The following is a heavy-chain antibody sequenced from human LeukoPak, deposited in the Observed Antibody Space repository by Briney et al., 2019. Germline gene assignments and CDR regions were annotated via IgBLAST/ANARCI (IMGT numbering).Heavy chain of an antibody. CDR2: ITGSGGST. Sequence: GASLRLSCAASGFTFSNYAMSWVRQAPGKGLEWVSAITGSGGSTYYADSVKGRFTISRDNSKNTLYLQMNSLRAEDTAVYYCAKDRAYSSSWYNYWGQGTLVTVSS. V-gene: IGHV3-23*01. CDR3: AKDRAYSSSWYNY. J-gene: IGHJ4*02. D-gene: IGHD6-13*01. CDR1: GFTFSNYA.